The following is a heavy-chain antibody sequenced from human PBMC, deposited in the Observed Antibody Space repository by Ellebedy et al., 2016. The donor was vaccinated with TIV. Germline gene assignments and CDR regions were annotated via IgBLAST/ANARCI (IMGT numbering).Heavy chain of an antibody. CDR3: ASCGYSYGSRKTFDY. V-gene: IGHV1-69*01. D-gene: IGHD5-18*01. CDR2: IIPMFATA. CDR1: GYSFTSYA. Sequence: KISCKVSGYSFTSYAITWVRQAPGQGLEWMGGIIPMFATANYAQKFQGRVTITADESTSTAYMELSSLRSEDTAVYYCASCGYSYGSRKTFDYWGQGTLVTVSS. J-gene: IGHJ4*02.